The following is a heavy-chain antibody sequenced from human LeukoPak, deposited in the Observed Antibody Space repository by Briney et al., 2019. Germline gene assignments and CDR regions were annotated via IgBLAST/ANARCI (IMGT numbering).Heavy chain of an antibody. D-gene: IGHD3-3*01. CDR3: ARLSLGSGYYFDY. Sequence: SETLSLTCTVSGGSISSSSYYWGWIRQPPGKGLEWIGSIYYSGSTHYNPSLKRRVTISVDTSKKQFSLKLSSVTAADTAVYYCARLSLGSGYYFDYWGQGTLVTVSS. CDR1: GGSISSSSYY. J-gene: IGHJ4*02. V-gene: IGHV4-39*01. CDR2: IYYSGST.